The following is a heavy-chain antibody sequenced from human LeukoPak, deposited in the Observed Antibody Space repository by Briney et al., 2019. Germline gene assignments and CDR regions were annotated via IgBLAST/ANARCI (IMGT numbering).Heavy chain of an antibody. D-gene: IGHD6-25*01. J-gene: IGHJ4*02. V-gene: IGHV4-59*01. CDR1: GASITTYY. Sequence: SETLSLTCTVSGASITTYYWSWIRQPPGKGLEWIAYVYCTGNTNYSPSLKSRVTISIDTSKSQFSLKLGSVTAADTALYYCARGYSSGWGLFDYWGQGILVTVSS. CDR2: VYCTGNT. CDR3: ARGYSSGWGLFDY.